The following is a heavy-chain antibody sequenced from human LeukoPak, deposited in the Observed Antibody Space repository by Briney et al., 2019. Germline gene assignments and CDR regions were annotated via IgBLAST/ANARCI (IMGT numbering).Heavy chain of an antibody. J-gene: IGHJ4*02. CDR1: GFTFSSYA. V-gene: IGHV3-30*04. CDR2: ISYDGSNK. CDR3: ARDFADGPLD. Sequence: GRSLRLSCAASGFTFSSYAMHWVRQAPGKGLEWVAVISYDGSNKYYADSVKGRFTISRDNSKNTLHLQMNSLRAEDTAVYYCARDFADGPLDWGQGTLVTVSS.